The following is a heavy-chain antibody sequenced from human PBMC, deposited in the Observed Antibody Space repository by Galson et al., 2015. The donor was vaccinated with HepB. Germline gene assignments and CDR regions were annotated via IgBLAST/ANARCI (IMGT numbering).Heavy chain of an antibody. CDR3: AKRAVILRYYYYYYMDV. CDR2: ISGSGGST. J-gene: IGHJ6*03. V-gene: IGHV3-23*01. Sequence: SLRLSCAASGFTFSSYAMSWVRQAPGKGLEWVSAISGSGGSTYYADSVKGRFTISRDNSKNTLYLQINSLRAEDTSVYYCAKRAVILRYYYYYYMDVLGKVTTVTVSS. D-gene: IGHD2/OR15-2a*01. CDR1: GFTFSSYA.